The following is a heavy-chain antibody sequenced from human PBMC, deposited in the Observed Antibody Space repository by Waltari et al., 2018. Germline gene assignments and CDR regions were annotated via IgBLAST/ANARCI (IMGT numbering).Heavy chain of an antibody. V-gene: IGHV3-21*01. Sequence: EVQLVESGGGLVKPGGSLRLSCAASGFTFSSYSMNWVRQATGKGLEWGSSISWRVSDLNYADSVKGRFTISRDNAKNSLYLQMNSLRAEDTAVYYCARGAPRWELENWFDPWGQGTLVTVSS. CDR1: GFTFSSYS. J-gene: IGHJ5*02. CDR3: ARGAPRWELENWFDP. CDR2: ISWRVSDL. D-gene: IGHD1-26*01.